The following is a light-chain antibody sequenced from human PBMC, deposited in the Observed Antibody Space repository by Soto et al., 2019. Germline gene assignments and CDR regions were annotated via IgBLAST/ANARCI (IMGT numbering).Light chain of an antibody. CDR1: SSDVGGYNY. J-gene: IGLJ1*01. Sequence: QSALTQPRSVSGSPGQSVTISCTGTSSDVGGYNYVSWYQQHPGKAPKLMIYDVSKRPSGVPDRFSGSKSGNTASLTISGLQAEDEADYYCCSYAGSYTFFGTGTKVTAL. CDR2: DVS. CDR3: CSYAGSYTF. V-gene: IGLV2-11*01.